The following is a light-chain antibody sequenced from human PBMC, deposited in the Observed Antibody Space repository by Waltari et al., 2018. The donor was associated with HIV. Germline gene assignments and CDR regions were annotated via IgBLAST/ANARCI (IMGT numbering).Light chain of an antibody. CDR1: RTILYNSNNKNY. V-gene: IGKV4-1*01. J-gene: IGKJ4*01. CDR3: QQYFNTPLT. CDR2: WAS. Sequence: DIVMTQSPDALALSLGERATINCKSSRTILYNSNNKNYLAWYQQKPGQPPKLLIYWASTRESGVLDRFSGSGSGTDFTLTISNVQTEDMAVYYCQQYFNTPLTFGGGTKVEIK.